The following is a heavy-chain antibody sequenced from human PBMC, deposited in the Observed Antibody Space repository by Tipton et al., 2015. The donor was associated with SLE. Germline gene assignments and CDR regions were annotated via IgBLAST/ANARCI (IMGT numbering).Heavy chain of an antibody. J-gene: IGHJ3*02. V-gene: IGHV4-61*02. CDR3: ARITVVPAAPHVFDI. CDR1: GGSITGGSFY. D-gene: IGHD2-2*01. CDR2: ISTSGST. Sequence: LRLSCTVSGGSITGGSFYWSWIRQPAGKGLEWIGRISTSGSTNYNPSLKSRVTISVDTSKNQFSLKRSSVTAADTAVYYCARITVVPAAPHVFDIWGQGTMVTVSS.